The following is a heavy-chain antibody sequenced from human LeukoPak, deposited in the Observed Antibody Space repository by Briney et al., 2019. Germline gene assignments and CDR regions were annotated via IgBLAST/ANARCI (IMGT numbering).Heavy chain of an antibody. V-gene: IGHV4-38-2*02. D-gene: IGHD3-3*01. CDR1: DYSISDSFY. CDR2: IYHSGIT. J-gene: IGHJ3*02. Sequence: SETLSLTCSVSDYSISDSFYWGWIRQPPGKGLEWIGSIYHSGITYYNPSLKSRVTISVDTSKNQFSLKLSSVTAADTAVYYCARGGITIFGVVIGAFDIWGQGTMVTVSS. CDR3: ARGGITIFGVVIGAFDI.